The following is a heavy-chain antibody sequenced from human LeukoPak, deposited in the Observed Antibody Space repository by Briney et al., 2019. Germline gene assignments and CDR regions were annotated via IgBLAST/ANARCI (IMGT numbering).Heavy chain of an antibody. CDR2: IYSGGST. D-gene: IGHD1-26*01. CDR3: ARDRSRGAIQDS. Sequence: GGSLRLSCAASSFTVGSNYMSWVRQAPGKGLEWVSSIYSGGSTYYADSVKGRFTISRDNSKNTLYLQMNSLRAEDTAVYYCARDRSRGAIQDSWGQGTLVTVSS. J-gene: IGHJ4*02. CDR1: SFTVGSNY. V-gene: IGHV3-53*01.